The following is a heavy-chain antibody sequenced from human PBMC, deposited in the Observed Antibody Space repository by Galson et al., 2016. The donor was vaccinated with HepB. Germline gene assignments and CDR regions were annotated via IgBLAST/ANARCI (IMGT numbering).Heavy chain of an antibody. CDR2: KNGPSTAT. Sequence: SLRLSCAASGFSFSTYDMNWVRQAPGKGLEWVATKNGPSTATPYADSVKGRFTVSRDNSRDTLYLQMTSLRAEDTAIYYCAKVVPTGGHFFDSWGQGSLVTVSA. CDR3: AKVVPTGGHFFDS. D-gene: IGHD6-6*01. V-gene: IGHV3-23*01. CDR1: GFSFSTYD. J-gene: IGHJ4*02.